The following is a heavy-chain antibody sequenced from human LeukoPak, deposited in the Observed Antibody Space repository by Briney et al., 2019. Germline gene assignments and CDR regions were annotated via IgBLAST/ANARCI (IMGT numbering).Heavy chain of an antibody. V-gene: IGHV1-2*02. D-gene: IGHD5-18*01. J-gene: IGHJ4*02. CDR3: TRSAYNYGYVYFDH. Sequence: ASVKVSCKPSAGSVSRFPITWVRQAPEQGLEWMGWIDPNSDNIRYSETFKDRVTMTRDTSTNTAYMELSWLRSDDTAVYYCTRSAYNYGYVYFDHWGQGTLVIVSS. CDR2: IDPNSDNI. CDR1: AGSVSRFP.